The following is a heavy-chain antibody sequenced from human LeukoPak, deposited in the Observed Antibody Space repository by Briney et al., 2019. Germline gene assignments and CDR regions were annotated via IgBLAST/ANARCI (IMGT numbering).Heavy chain of an antibody. CDR2: IRSDGSST. J-gene: IGHJ4*01. D-gene: IGHD3-10*01. CDR3: AGVLGVRDLAYFDY. V-gene: IGHV3-74*01. CDR1: GFTFNTYW. Sequence: GGSLRLSCAASGFTFNTYWMHWVRQAPGKGLVWVSRIRSDGSSTSYADSVRGRFTISRDNAKNTLYLQMNSLRAEDTAVYYCAGVLGVRDLAYFDYWGHGTLVTGSA.